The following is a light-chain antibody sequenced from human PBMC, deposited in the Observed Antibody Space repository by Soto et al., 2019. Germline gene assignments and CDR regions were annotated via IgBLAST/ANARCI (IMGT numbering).Light chain of an antibody. CDR2: GAS. J-gene: IGKJ1*01. V-gene: IGKV3-20*01. CDR3: QQYGSSLWT. Sequence: EIVLTQSPGTLSLSPGERATLSCRASQSVSSSYLAWYQQKPGQGPRLLIYGASNRATGIPDRFSGSGSGTDFTLTISRLEPEDFAVYYCQQYGSSLWTFGQGTKVEIK. CDR1: QSVSSSY.